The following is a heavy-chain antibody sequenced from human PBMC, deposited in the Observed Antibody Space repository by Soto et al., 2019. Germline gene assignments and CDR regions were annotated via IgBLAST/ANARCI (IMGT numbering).Heavy chain of an antibody. CDR3: ARDYDILTGYYDY. Sequence: GGSLRLSCAASGFTFSSYSMNWVRQAPGKGLEWVSSISSSSSYIYYADSVKGRFTISRDNAKNSLYLQMNSLRAEDTAVYYCARDYDILTGYYDYWGQGTLVTVSS. CDR1: GFTFSSYS. D-gene: IGHD3-9*01. CDR2: ISSSSSYI. V-gene: IGHV3-21*01. J-gene: IGHJ4*02.